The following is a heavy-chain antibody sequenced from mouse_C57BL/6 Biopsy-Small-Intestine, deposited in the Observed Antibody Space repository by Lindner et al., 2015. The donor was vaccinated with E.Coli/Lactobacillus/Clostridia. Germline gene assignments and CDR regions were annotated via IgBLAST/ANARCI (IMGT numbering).Heavy chain of an antibody. D-gene: IGHD1-1*01. V-gene: IGHV1-14*01. CDR2: INAYNDNT. CDR3: ARVRSNFYGMEV. J-gene: IGHJ1*01. Sequence: SVKVSCKASGNSLSNYVITWVRQAPRQGLEWMGWINAYNDNTNYAQKFQGRVTMTRDRSISTAYLEVRSLRSDDTAKYYCARVRSNFYGMEVWGQGTTVIVSS. CDR1: GNSLSNYV.